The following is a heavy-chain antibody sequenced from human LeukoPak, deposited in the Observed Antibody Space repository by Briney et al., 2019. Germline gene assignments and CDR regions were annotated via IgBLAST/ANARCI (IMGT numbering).Heavy chain of an antibody. V-gene: IGHV4-30-4*01. J-gene: IGHJ3*02. CDR3: ARLHLDVVVVVAAWGAFDI. D-gene: IGHD2-15*01. CDR2: IYYSGST. Sequence: SETLSLTCTVSGGSISSGDYYWSWIRQPLGKGLEWIGYIYYSGSTYYNPSLKSRVTISVDTSKNQFSLKLSSVTAADTAVYYCARLHLDVVVVVAAWGAFDIWGQGAMVTVSS. CDR1: GGSISSGDYY.